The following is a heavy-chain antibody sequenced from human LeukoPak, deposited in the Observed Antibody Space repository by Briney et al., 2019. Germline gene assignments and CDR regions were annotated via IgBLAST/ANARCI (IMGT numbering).Heavy chain of an antibody. CDR3: ARDKTYTSGWRIKNYYGMDV. Sequence: GGSLRLSCAASGFTVSSNYMSWVRQDPGKGLEWVSTIYSGGSTYYSDSVKGRFTISSDNSKNTLYLQMNSLRAEDTAVYYCARDKTYTSGWRIKNYYGMDVWGQGTTVTVSS. CDR1: GFTVSSNY. CDR2: IYSGGST. J-gene: IGHJ6*02. V-gene: IGHV3-66*02. D-gene: IGHD6-19*01.